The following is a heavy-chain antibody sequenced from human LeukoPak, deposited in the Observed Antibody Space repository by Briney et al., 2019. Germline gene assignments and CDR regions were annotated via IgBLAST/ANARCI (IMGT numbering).Heavy chain of an antibody. D-gene: IGHD3-22*01. Sequence: SSETLSLTCTVSGGSISSGDYYWSWIRQPPGKGLEWIGYIYYSGSTYYNSSLKSRVTISVDTSKNQFSLKLSSVTAADTAVYYCARDPPVSAFDIWGQGTMVTVSS. CDR3: ARDPPVSAFDI. V-gene: IGHV4-30-4*08. CDR1: GGSISSGDYY. J-gene: IGHJ3*02. CDR2: IYYSGST.